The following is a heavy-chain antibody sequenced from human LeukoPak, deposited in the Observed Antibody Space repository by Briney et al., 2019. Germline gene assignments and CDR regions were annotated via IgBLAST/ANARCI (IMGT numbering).Heavy chain of an antibody. CDR3: ARDYTAMVTTNWFDP. J-gene: IGHJ5*02. CDR1: GYTFTSYG. Sequence: ASVKVSCKASGYTFTSYGISWVRQAPGQGLEWMGWISAYNGNTNYAQKLQGRVTMTTDTSTSTAYMELRSLRSDDTAVYYCARDYTAMVTTNWFDPWGQGTLVTVSS. CDR2: ISAYNGNT. D-gene: IGHD5-18*01. V-gene: IGHV1-18*01.